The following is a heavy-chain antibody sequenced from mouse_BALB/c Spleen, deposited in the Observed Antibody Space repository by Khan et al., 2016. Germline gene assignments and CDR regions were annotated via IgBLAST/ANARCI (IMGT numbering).Heavy chain of an antibody. CDR2: IWGDGRT. V-gene: IGHV2-6-7*01. Sequence: QVQLKESGPGLVAPSQSLSITCTASGFSLTGYGVNWVRQPPGKGLEWLGKIWGDGRTAYNSALKSRVSISKDNSKSQVFLQMNSLQTDDTANYXCSCGYDGVANWGEGTLVIVSA. D-gene: IGHD2-2*01. CDR1: GFSLTGYG. CDR3: SCGYDGVAN. J-gene: IGHJ3*01.